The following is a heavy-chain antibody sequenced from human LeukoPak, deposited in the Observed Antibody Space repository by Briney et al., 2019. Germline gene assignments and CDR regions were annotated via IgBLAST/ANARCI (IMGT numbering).Heavy chain of an antibody. V-gene: IGHV2-5*02. D-gene: IGHD6-13*01. Sequence: SGPTLVKPTQTLTLTCTVCGFSLSASAVDVGWIRQPPGKALEWLALIYWDDDKRYSPSLKSRLTITKDTSKNQVVLTMTNMDPVDTATYYCVHRPNPAIAAQVFDVWGQGTLVTVSS. CDR3: VHRPNPAIAAQVFDV. CDR1: GFSLSASAVD. CDR2: IYWDDDK. J-gene: IGHJ4*02.